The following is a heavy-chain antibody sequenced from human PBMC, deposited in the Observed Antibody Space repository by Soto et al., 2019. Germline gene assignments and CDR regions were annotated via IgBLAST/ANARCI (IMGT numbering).Heavy chain of an antibody. Sequence: SETLSLTCTVSGGSISSYYWSWIRQPPGKGLEWIGEINHSGSTNYNPSLKSRVTISVDTSKNQFSLKLSSVTAADTAVYYCARVPDRWGQGTLVTVSS. D-gene: IGHD2-2*01. J-gene: IGHJ5*02. CDR1: GGSISSYY. CDR2: INHSGST. CDR3: ARVPDR. V-gene: IGHV4-34*01.